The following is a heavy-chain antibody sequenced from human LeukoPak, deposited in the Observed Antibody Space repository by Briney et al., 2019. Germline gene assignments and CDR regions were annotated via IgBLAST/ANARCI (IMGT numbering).Heavy chain of an antibody. Sequence: GGSLRLPCAASGITFDEYAMNWVRQAPGKGLEWVSNINWNTGVIVYADSVKGRFTVSRDNAKTSLYLQMNSLRVEDTALYYCAMESRIAVAAIDYWGQGTLVTVSS. CDR2: INWNTGVI. V-gene: IGHV3-9*01. J-gene: IGHJ4*02. CDR1: GITFDEYA. D-gene: IGHD6-19*01. CDR3: AMESRIAVAAIDY.